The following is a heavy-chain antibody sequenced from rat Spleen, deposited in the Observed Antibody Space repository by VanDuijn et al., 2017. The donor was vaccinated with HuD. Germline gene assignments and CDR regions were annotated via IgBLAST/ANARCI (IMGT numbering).Heavy chain of an antibody. D-gene: IGHD4-3*01. CDR3: ARQDTSGYSNWFAY. V-gene: IGHV5-7*01. J-gene: IGHJ2*01. CDR2: ISFGGST. CDR1: GFTFSEYY. Sequence: EVQLVESGGGLVQPGRSLKLSCAASGFTFSEYYMALVRQAPTTGLEWVATISFGGSTYYRASVKGRFTVSRDNSKNTLYLQVDSLRSEDTAKYYCARQDTSGYSNWFAYWGQGVMVTVSS.